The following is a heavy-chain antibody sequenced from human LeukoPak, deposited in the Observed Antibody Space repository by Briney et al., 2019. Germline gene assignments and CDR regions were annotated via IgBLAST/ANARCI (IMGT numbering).Heavy chain of an antibody. D-gene: IGHD2-2*01. J-gene: IGHJ4*02. CDR1: GFTFSSYS. V-gene: IGHV3-48*04. Sequence: PGGSLRLSCAASGFTFSSYSMNWVRQAPGKGLEWISYISSSSSTIYYADSVKGRFTISRDNAKNSLYLQMNSLRAEDTAVYYCAVYCSSSSCYAGTDDYWGQGTLVTVSA. CDR3: AVYCSSSSCYAGTDDY. CDR2: ISSSSSTI.